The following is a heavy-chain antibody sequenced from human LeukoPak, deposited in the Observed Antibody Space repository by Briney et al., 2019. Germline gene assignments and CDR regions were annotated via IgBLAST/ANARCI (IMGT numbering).Heavy chain of an antibody. CDR1: GFTFSSYS. CDR2: ISSSSSYI. V-gene: IGHV3-21*01. CDR3: ARGLDYSDYDPTGPLFDY. Sequence: GGSLRLSCAASGFTFSSYSMNWVRQAPGKGLEWVSSISSSSSYIYYADSVKGRFTISRDNAKNSLYLQMNSLRAGDTAVYYCARGLDYSDYDPTGPLFDYWGQGTLVTVSS. D-gene: IGHD4-11*01. J-gene: IGHJ4*02.